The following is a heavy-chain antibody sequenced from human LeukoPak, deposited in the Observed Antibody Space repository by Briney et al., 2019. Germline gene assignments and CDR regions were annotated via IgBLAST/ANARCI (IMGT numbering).Heavy chain of an antibody. J-gene: IGHJ4*02. D-gene: IGHD3-3*01. CDR2: ISAYNGST. V-gene: IGHV1-18*01. CDR3: ARDLRFLEWLSYFDY. Sequence: GASVKVSCKASGYTFTSYGISWVRQAPGQGLEWMGWISAYNGSTNYAQKLQGRVTMTTDTSTSTAYMELRSLRSDDTAVYYCARDLRFLEWLSYFDYWGQGTLVTVSS. CDR1: GYTFTSYG.